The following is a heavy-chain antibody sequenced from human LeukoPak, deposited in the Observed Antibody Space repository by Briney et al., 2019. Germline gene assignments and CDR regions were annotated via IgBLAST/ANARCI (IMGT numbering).Heavy chain of an antibody. CDR3: ARDHYYDSSGYYRVQGPADY. V-gene: IGHV1-46*01. CDR2: INPSGGST. CDR1: GYTFTSYY. Sequence: ASVKVSCKAFGYTFTSYYMHWVRQAPGQGLEWMGIINPSGGSTSYAQKFQGRVTMTRDTSTSTVYMELSSLRSEDTAVYYCARDHYYDSSGYYRVQGPADYWGQGTLVTVSS. D-gene: IGHD3-22*01. J-gene: IGHJ4*02.